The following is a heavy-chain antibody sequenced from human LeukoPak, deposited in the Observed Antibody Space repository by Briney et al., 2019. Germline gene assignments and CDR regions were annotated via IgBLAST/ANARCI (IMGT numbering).Heavy chain of an antibody. J-gene: IGHJ4*02. CDR3: AKCSGSYSRLVDY. V-gene: IGHV3-30-3*02. Sequence: PGRSLRLSCAASGFTFSSYAMHWVRQAPGKGLEWVAVISYDGSNKYYADSVKGRFTISRDNSKNTLYLQMNSLRAEDTAVYYCAKCSGSYSRLVDYWGQGTLVTVSS. D-gene: IGHD1-26*01. CDR2: ISYDGSNK. CDR1: GFTFSSYA.